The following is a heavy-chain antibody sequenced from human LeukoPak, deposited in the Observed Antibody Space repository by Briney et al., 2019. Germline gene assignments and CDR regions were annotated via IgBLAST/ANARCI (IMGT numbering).Heavy chain of an antibody. V-gene: IGHV3-7*01. J-gene: IGHJ4*02. D-gene: IGHD6-19*01. Sequence: PGGSLRLSCAASGFTFSSYWVSWVRQAPGKGLEWLANIKQDGSEKYYVDSVKGRFTISRDNAKNSLYLQMNSLRAEDTAVYYCARVYAGEAVAGDFDYWGQGTLVTVSS. CDR3: ARVYAGEAVAGDFDY. CDR1: GFTFSSYW. CDR2: IKQDGSEK.